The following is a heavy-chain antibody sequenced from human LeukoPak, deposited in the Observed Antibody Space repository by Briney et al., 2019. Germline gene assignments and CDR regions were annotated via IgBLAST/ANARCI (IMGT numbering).Heavy chain of an antibody. V-gene: IGHV3-49*04. Sequence: GGSLRLSCTTSGFGFSGTWMTWVRQAPGKGLEWVGFIRSKVYGGTTEYAASVKGRFTISRDDSKSIAYLQMNSLKSEDTAVYYCVRYSGDADYWGQGTLVTVSS. J-gene: IGHJ4*02. CDR2: IRSKVYGGTT. CDR1: GFGFSGTW. D-gene: IGHD5-12*01. CDR3: VRYSGDADY.